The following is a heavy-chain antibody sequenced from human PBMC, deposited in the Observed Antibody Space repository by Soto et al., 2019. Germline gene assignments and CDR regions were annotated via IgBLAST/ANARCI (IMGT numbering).Heavy chain of an antibody. D-gene: IGHD3-9*01. CDR3: ARLPTGYPNWFDP. CDR2: IHYRGDT. CDR1: GASISTNHHN. J-gene: IGHJ5*02. V-gene: IGHV4-39*01. Sequence: SETLSLTCTVSGASISTNHHNWAWVRQPPGKGLEWMGNIHYRGDTYFNPSLGSRLSMSVDTSKNQFSLKLTSVTAADTAVYYCARLPTGYPNWFDPWGQGTLVTV.